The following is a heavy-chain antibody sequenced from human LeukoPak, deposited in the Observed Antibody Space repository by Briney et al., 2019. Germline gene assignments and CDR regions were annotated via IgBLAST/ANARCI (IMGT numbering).Heavy chain of an antibody. V-gene: IGHV4-59*12. D-gene: IGHD6-19*01. Sequence: RPSETLSLTCTVSGGSINSYYWSWIRQPPGKGLEWIGYIYYSGSTNYNPSLKSRVTISVDTSKNQFSLKLSSVTAADTAVYYCARRSGIAVAGTWGQGTLVTVSS. CDR2: IYYSGST. CDR1: GGSINSYY. J-gene: IGHJ5*02. CDR3: ARRSGIAVAGT.